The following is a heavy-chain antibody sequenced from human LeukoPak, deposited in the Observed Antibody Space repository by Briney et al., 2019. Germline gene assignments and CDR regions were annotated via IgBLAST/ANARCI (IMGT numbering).Heavy chain of an antibody. V-gene: IGHV1-2*02. J-gene: IGHJ5*02. CDR2: INPNTGDT. CDR3: GRGNKSFDP. Sequence: ASVKVSCKASGYTFTAYYVHWVRQAPGQGLEWIGWINPNTGDTNYAPKFQGRVTMIKDTSTNSAYMELNKLTSDDTAVYYCGRGNKSFDPWGQGTLVTVSS. CDR1: GYTFTAYY.